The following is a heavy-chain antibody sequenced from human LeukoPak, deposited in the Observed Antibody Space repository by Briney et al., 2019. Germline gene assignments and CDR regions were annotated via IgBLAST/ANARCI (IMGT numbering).Heavy chain of an antibody. Sequence: SETLSLTCAVYGGSFSGYYWSWIRQPPGKGLEWIGYIYYSGSTNYNPSLKSRVTISVDTSKNQFSLKLSSVTAADTAVYYCARDQQTYYYDSSGSPGDAFDIWGQGTMVTVSS. V-gene: IGHV4-59*01. CDR3: ARDQQTYYYDSSGSPGDAFDI. J-gene: IGHJ3*02. CDR1: GGSFSGYY. CDR2: IYYSGST. D-gene: IGHD3-22*01.